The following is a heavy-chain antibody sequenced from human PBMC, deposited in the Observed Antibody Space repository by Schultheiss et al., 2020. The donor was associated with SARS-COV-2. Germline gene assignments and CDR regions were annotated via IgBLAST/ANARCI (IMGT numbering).Heavy chain of an antibody. J-gene: IGHJ4*02. CDR1: GDSVSSNSAA. CDR3: ASGLLSSSDGSLDY. D-gene: IGHD6-19*01. V-gene: IGHV6-1*01. CDR2: TYYRSKWYN. Sequence: SQTLSLTCAISGDSVSSNSAAWNWIRQSPSRGLEWLGRTYYRSKWYNDYAVSVKSRITINPDTSKNQFSLQLNSVTPEDTAVYYCASGLLSSSDGSLDYWGQGTLVTVSS.